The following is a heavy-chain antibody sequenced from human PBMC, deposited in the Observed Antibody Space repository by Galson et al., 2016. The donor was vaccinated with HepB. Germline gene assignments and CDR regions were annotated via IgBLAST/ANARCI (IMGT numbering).Heavy chain of an antibody. Sequence: PALVKPTQTLTLTCTFSGFSLTTSGVCVSWIRQPPGKALEWLALIDWDDGKYYSTSLKTRLTTSKDTSKNQVVLTMTNMDPVDTATYYCARMLSSSNWFDPWGQGTLVTVSS. V-gene: IGHV2-70*01. CDR1: GFSLTTSGVC. D-gene: IGHD3-16*02. CDR3: ARMLSSSNWFDP. CDR2: IDWDDGK. J-gene: IGHJ5*02.